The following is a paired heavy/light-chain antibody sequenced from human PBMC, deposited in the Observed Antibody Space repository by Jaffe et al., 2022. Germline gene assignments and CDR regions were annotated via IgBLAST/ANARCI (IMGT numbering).Heavy chain of an antibody. D-gene: IGHD3-16*01. CDR3: ARILPEADYDYIWGSPKTGAYYMDV. V-gene: IGHV2-26*01. CDR1: GFSLSNARMG. Sequence: QVTLKESGPVLVKPTETLTLTCTVSGFSLSNARMGVSWIRQPPGKALEWLAHIFSNDEKSYSTSLKSRLTISKDTSKSQVVLTMTNMDPVDTATYYCARILPEADYDYIWGSPKTGAYYMDVWGKGTTVTVSS. CDR2: IFSNDEK. J-gene: IGHJ6*03.
Light chain of an antibody. CDR3: YSTDSSGNHRGV. CDR1: ALPKKY. J-gene: IGLJ2*01. V-gene: IGLV3-10*01. Sequence: SYELTQPPSVSVSPGQTARITCSGDALPKKYAYWYQQKSGQAPVLVIYEDSKRPSGIPERFSGSSSGTMATLTISGAQVEDEADYYCYSTDSSGNHRGVFGGGTKLTVL. CDR2: EDS.